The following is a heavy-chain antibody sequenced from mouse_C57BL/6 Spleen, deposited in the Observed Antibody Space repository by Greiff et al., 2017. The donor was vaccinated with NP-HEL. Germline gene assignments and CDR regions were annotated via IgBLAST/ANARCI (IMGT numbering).Heavy chain of an antibody. V-gene: IGHV5-9*01. CDR1: GFTFSSYT. J-gene: IGHJ2*01. D-gene: IGHD1-1*01. CDR3: ARHEKIYYYGSSYVYFDS. CDR2: ISGGGGNT. Sequence: DVKLVESGGGLVKPGGSLKLSCAASGFTFSSYTMSWVRQTPEKRLEWVATISGGGGNTYYPDSVKGRFTISRDNAKNTLYLQMSSLMSEDTALYYCARHEKIYYYGSSYVYFDSWGQGTTLTVSS.